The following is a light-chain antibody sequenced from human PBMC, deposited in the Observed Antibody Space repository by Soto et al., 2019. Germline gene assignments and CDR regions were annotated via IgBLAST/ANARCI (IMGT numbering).Light chain of an antibody. CDR3: QQYHSLPIT. J-gene: IGKJ5*01. Sequence: DIQLTQSPSSLSASLGDRVTITCQASQDIDNFLNWYQHKPGAAPKLLIYDASTLAPGVPSRFSGTEAGADFTFTISSRQPEDIATYYCQQYHSLPITFGPGTRLEIK. CDR2: DAS. CDR1: QDIDNF. V-gene: IGKV1-33*01.